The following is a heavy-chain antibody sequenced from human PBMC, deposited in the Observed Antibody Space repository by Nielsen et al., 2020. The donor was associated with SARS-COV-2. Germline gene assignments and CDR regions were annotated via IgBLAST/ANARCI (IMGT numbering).Heavy chain of an antibody. Sequence: LRLSCTVSGGSISSYYWSWIRQHPGKGLEWIGYIYYSGSTYYNPSLKSRVTISVDTSKNQFSLKLSSVTAADTAVYYCARDLPHDYGDDYWGQGTLVTVSS. D-gene: IGHD4-17*01. J-gene: IGHJ4*02. CDR2: IYYSGST. CDR1: GGSISSYY. V-gene: IGHV4-31*03. CDR3: ARDLPHDYGDDY.